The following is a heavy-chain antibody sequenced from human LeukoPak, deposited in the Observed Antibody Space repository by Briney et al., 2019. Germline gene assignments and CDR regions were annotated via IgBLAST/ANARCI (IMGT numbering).Heavy chain of an antibody. D-gene: IGHD3-3*01. CDR1: GLTFSSYS. CDR2: ISSSGSTI. CDR3: ARPLRESGYFYFDY. J-gene: IGHJ4*02. Sequence: GGSLRLSCAVSGLTFSSYSMNWVRQAPGKGLEWLSYISSSGSTIYYPDSVKGRFTISRDNAKNSLYLQMNSLRAEDTAIYYCARPLRESGYFYFDYWGQGTLVTVSS. V-gene: IGHV3-48*04.